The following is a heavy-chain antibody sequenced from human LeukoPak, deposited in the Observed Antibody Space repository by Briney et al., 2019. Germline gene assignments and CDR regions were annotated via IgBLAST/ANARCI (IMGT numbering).Heavy chain of an antibody. Sequence: GGSLRLSCAASGFTLSSYAMSWVRQAPGKGLEWVSAISGSGGSTYYADSVKGRFTISRDNSKNTLYLQMNSLRAEDTAVYYCAKGTASSGYYPTFDIWGQGTMVTVSS. J-gene: IGHJ3*02. CDR2: ISGSGGST. CDR3: AKGTASSGYYPTFDI. D-gene: IGHD3-22*01. V-gene: IGHV3-23*01. CDR1: GFTLSSYA.